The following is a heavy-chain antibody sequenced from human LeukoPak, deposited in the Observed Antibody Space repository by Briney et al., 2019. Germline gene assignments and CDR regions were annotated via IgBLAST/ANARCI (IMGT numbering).Heavy chain of an antibody. CDR1: GYTFTGYY. D-gene: IGHD3-10*01. CDR3: ARVAHYYGSGSYYKSFDY. V-gene: IGHV1-2*02. J-gene: IGHJ4*02. Sequence: ASVKVSCKASGYTFTGYYMHWVRQAPGQGLEWMGWINPNSGGTNYAQKFQGRVTMTRDTSISTAYMELSRLRSDDTAVYYCARVAHYYGSGSYYKSFDYWGQGTLVTVSS. CDR2: INPNSGGT.